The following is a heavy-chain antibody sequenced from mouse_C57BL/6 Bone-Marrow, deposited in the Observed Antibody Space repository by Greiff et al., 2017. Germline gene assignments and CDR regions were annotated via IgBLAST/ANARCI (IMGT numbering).Heavy chain of an antibody. J-gene: IGHJ3*01. D-gene: IGHD2-5*01. V-gene: IGHV14-4*01. CDR2: IDPENGDT. CDR3: ARMGSNYPY. CDR1: GFNIKDDY. Sequence: VQLKQSGAELVRPGASVKLSCTASGFNIKDDYMHWVKQRPEQGLEWIGWIDPENGDTEYASKFQGKANITADTSSNTAYLQLSSLTSEDTAIYYCARMGSNYPYWGQGTLVTVSA.